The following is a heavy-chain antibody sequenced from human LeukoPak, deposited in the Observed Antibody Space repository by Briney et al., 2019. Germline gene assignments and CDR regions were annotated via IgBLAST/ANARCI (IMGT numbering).Heavy chain of an antibody. J-gene: IGHJ5*02. CDR3: ARGETILNWFDP. V-gene: IGHV1-69*05. CDR1: GGTFSSEA. CDR2: IIPIFGRP. Sequence: SVKVSCKASGGTFSSEAFIWVRQAPGQGLEWMGGIIPIFGRPDYAQKFQDIVTITTDESTNTVYMELSSLRSEDTAVYYCARGETILNWFDPWGQGTLVAVSS. D-gene: IGHD1-1*01.